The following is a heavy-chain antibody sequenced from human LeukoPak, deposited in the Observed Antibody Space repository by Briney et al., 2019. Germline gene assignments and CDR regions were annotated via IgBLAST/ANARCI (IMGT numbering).Heavy chain of an antibody. J-gene: IGHJ4*02. CDR2: IKYDGSMT. V-gene: IGHV3-74*01. CDR3: ARENSRGRFNY. Sequence: GGSLRLSCAASGFTFSTYWMHWVRQAPGKGLVWVSRIKYDGSMTTYGDSVKGRFSISRDNAKNTVDLQMNSLRAEDTAVYYCARENSRGRFNYWGQGTLVTVSS. CDR1: GFTFSTYW. D-gene: IGHD6-19*01.